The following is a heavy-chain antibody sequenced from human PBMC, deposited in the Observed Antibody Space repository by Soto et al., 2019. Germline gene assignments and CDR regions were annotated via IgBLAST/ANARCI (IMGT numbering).Heavy chain of an antibody. CDR3: ARDPGDY. CDR2: IIPSNGDT. Sequence: ASVTVSCKASGGTFSSYAIRWVHQATGQRLEWMGWIIPSNGDTNYSQKFQGRVTITGDKSASTAYMELSSLSSEDTAFYYCARDPGDYWGQGTLVTVSS. CDR1: GGTFSSYA. V-gene: IGHV1-3*01. D-gene: IGHD3-10*01. J-gene: IGHJ4*02.